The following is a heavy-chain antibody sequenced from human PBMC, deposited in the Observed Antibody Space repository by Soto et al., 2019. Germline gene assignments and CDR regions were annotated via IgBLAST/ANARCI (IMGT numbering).Heavy chain of an antibody. D-gene: IGHD4-17*01. V-gene: IGHV3-23*01. CDR1: GFTFSSSG. J-gene: IGHJ3*01. CDR2: ISIRGDYR. Sequence: EGQLLQSGGGLVQPGESLRLSCAASGFTFSSSGMSWVRQAPGKGLEWVSSISIRGDYRYYADSVKGRFTISRDNSKNPLYLQMSSLMAEETALYYCANHGGFDFWGQGTMVAVSS. CDR3: ANHGGFDF.